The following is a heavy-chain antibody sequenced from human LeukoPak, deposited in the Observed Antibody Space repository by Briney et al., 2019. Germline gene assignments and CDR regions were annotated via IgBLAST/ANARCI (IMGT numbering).Heavy chain of an antibody. J-gene: IGHJ6*03. CDR2: IYYSGST. Sequence: SETLSLTCTVSGGSISSYYWSWIRQPPGKGLEWIGYIYYSGSTNYNPSLKSRVTISVDTSKNQFSLKLSSVTAADTAVYYCARARGYSYGYSGYYYYYMDVWGKGTTVTVSS. CDR1: GGSISSYY. CDR3: ARARGYSYGYSGYYYYYMDV. V-gene: IGHV4-59*01. D-gene: IGHD5-18*01.